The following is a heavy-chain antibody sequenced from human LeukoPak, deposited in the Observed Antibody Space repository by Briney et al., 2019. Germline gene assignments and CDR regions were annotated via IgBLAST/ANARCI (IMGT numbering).Heavy chain of an antibody. V-gene: IGHV1-18*01. J-gene: IGHJ5*02. CDR3: ARGYYYGSGSYLAVRWFDP. CDR2: ISAYNGNT. Sequence: ASVKVSCKASGYTFTSYGISWVRQAPGQGLEWMGWISAYNGNTNYAQKLQGRVTMTTDTSTSTAYMELRSLRSDDTAVYYCARGYYYGSGSYLAVRWFDPWGQGTLVTVSS. CDR1: GYTFTSYG. D-gene: IGHD3-10*01.